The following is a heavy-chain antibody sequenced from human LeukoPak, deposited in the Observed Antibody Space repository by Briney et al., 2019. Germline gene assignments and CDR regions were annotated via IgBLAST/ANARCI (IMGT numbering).Heavy chain of an antibody. CDR3: ARDYFYRIDY. Sequence: PGGSLRLSCAASGFTLSSYEIKWVRQAPGKGLEWISYISSSGGTMYYADSVKGRFTISRDNARNPLYLQMNTLRDEDTAVYYCARDYFYRIDYWGQGTLVTVSS. J-gene: IGHJ4*02. V-gene: IGHV3-48*03. CDR2: ISSSGGTM. D-gene: IGHD2/OR15-2a*01. CDR1: GFTLSSYE.